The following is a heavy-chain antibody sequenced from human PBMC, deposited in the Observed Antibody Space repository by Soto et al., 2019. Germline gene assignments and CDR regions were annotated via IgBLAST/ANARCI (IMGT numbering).Heavy chain of an antibody. V-gene: IGHV3-33*01. J-gene: IGHJ4*02. D-gene: IGHD1-20*01. CDR3: ARDLTGTNDYYFDY. Sequence: GGSLRLSCAASGFTFSSYGMHWVRQAPGKGLEWVAVIWYDGSNKYYADSVKGRFTISRDNSKNTLYLQMNSLRAEDTAVYYCARDLTGTNDYYFDYWRQGTLVTVSS. CDR1: GFTFSSYG. CDR2: IWYDGSNK.